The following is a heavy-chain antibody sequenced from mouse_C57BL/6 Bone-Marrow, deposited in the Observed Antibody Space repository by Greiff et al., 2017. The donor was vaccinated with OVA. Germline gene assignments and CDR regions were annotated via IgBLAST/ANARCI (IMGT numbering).Heavy chain of an antibody. D-gene: IGHD2-4*01. V-gene: IGHV1-59*01. J-gene: IGHJ3*01. CDR1: GYTFTSYW. CDR3: GTDYDYSFAY. CDR2: IDPSDSYT. Sequence: QVQLQQPGAELVRPGTSVKLSCKASGYTFTSYWMHWVKQRPGQGLEWIGVIDPSDSYTNYNQKFKGKATLTVDTSSSTAYMQLSSLTSEDSAVYYFGTDYDYSFAYWGQGTLVTVSA.